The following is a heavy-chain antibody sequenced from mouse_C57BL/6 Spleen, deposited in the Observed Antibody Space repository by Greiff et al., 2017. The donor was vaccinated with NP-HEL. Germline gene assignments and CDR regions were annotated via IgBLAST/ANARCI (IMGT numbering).Heavy chain of an antibody. CDR3: ARDLRAYAMDY. Sequence: EVMLVESGGGLVKPGGSLKLSCAASGFTFSSYTMSWVRQTPEKRLEWVATISGGGGNTYYPDSVKGRFTISRDNAKNTLYLQMSSLRSEDTALYYCARDLRAYAMDYWGQGTSVTVSS. J-gene: IGHJ4*01. V-gene: IGHV5-9*01. CDR1: GFTFSSYT. D-gene: IGHD1-1*01. CDR2: ISGGGGNT.